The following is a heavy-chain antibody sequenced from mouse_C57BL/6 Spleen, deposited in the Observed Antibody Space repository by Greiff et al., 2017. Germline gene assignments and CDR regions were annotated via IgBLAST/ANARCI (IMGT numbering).Heavy chain of an antibody. J-gene: IGHJ1*03. V-gene: IGHV5-15*01. CDR1: GFTFSDYG. Sequence: EVKVVESGGGLVQPGGSLKLSCAASGFTFSDYGMAWVRQAPRKGPEWVAFISNLAYSIYYADTVTGRFTISRENAKNTLYLEMSSLRSEDTAMYYCARQGYYGNWYFDVWGTGTTVTVSS. CDR2: ISNLAYSI. D-gene: IGHD2-1*01. CDR3: ARQGYYGNWYFDV.